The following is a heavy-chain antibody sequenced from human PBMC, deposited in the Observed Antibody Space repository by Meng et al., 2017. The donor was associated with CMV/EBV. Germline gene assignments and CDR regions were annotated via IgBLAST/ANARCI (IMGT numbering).Heavy chain of an antibody. CDR2: INPNSGGT. D-gene: IGHD5-24*01. CDR1: GYTFTGYY. J-gene: IGHJ6*02. CDR3: ARRRWLFGGMDV. V-gene: IGHV1-2*02. Sequence: ASVKVSCKASGYTFTGYYMHWVRQAPGQGLEWMAWINPNSGGTNYAQKFQGRVTMTRDTSISTAYMELSRLRSDDTAVYYCARRRWLFGGMDVWGQGTTVTVSS.